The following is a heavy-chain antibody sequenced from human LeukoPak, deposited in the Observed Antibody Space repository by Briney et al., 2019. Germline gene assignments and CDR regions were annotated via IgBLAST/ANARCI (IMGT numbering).Heavy chain of an antibody. CDR1: GFTFSSYA. D-gene: IGHD3-22*01. J-gene: IGHJ4*02. Sequence: GGSLRLSCAASGFTFSSYAMSWVRQAPGKGLEWVSAISGSGGSTYYADSVKGRFTISRDNSKNTLYLQMNSLRAEDTAVYHCAKDVKPMDYYDSTALDYWGQGTLVTVSS. V-gene: IGHV3-23*01. CDR3: AKDVKPMDYYDSTALDY. CDR2: ISGSGGST.